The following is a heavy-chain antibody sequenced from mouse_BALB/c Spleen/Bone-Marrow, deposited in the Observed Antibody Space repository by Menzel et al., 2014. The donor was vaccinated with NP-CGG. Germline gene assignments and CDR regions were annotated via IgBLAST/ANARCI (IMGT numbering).Heavy chain of an antibody. CDR3: ASYYYGSSYAMDY. D-gene: IGHD1-1*01. CDR1: GDSITSGY. J-gene: IGHJ4*01. V-gene: IGHV3-8*02. CDR2: ISYSGST. Sequence: EVQLQESGPSLVKPSQTLSLSCSVTGDSITSGYWNWIRKFPGNKLEYMGYISYSGSTYYNPSLQSRITITRDTSNNQYYLQLNSVTTEDTATYYCASYYYGSSYAMDYWGQGTSVTASS.